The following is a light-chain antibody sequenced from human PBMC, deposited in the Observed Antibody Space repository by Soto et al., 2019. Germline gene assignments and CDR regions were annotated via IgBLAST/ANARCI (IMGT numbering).Light chain of an antibody. CDR2: GAS. J-gene: IGKJ1*01. V-gene: IGKV3-20*01. CDR1: QSVSSSY. CDR3: QQSPGT. Sequence: VLTQSPGTLSLSPGERATLSCRASQSVSSSYLAWYQQKPGQAPRLLIYGASSRATGIPDRFSGSGSGTDFTLTIGRLEPEDFAVYYCQQSPGTFGQGTKVDNK.